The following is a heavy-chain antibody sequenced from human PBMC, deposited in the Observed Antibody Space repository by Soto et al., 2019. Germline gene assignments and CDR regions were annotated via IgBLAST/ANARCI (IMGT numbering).Heavy chain of an antibody. CDR3: VRGGAYCYNDCARSY. V-gene: IGHV3-23*01. D-gene: IGHD2-21*01. CDR2: IGLSNSDT. J-gene: IGHJ4*02. CDR1: GFSFKTYG. Sequence: EVQLLESGGGLVQPGGSLRLSCADTGFSFKTYGMTWVRQAPGKGLEGVAHIGLSNSDTYYADSVNGRFTISRENSKNMVYLQMNSLRDADTAVYYCVRGGAYCYNDCARSYWGRGTLVTVSS.